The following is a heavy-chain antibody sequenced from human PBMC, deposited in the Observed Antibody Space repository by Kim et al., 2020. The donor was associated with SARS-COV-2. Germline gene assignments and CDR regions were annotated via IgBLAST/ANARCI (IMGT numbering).Heavy chain of an antibody. Sequence: GRSLRLSCAASGFTFDDYAMHWVRQAPGKGLEWVSGISWNSGIIGYADSMKGRFTISRDNAKNSLYLQMNSLRAEDTAFYYCAKDGAAAGTFPYFDYWGQGTLVTVSS. J-gene: IGHJ4*02. CDR1: GFTFDDYA. D-gene: IGHD6-13*01. CDR3: AKDGAAAGTFPYFDY. V-gene: IGHV3-9*01. CDR2: ISWNSGII.